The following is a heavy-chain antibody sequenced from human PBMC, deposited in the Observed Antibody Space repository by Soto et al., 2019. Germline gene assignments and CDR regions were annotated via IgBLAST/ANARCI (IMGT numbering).Heavy chain of an antibody. D-gene: IGHD6-13*01. CDR3: ARGGIPRIYWYFDL. CDR2: IYYSGSN. Sequence: QVQLQESGPGLVKPSETLSLTCTVSGGSISSYYWSWIRQPPGKGLEWIGYIYYSGSNNYNPSLKSLGTISVDTSKNQFSLKLSSVTAADTAVYYCARGGIPRIYWYFDLWGRGTLVTVSS. J-gene: IGHJ2*01. CDR1: GGSISSYY. V-gene: IGHV4-59*01.